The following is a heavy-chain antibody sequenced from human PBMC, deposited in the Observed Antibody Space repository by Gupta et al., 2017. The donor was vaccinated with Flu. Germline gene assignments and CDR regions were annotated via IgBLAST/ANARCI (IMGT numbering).Heavy chain of an antibody. D-gene: IGHD1-26*01. CDR1: GGTFNNYA. CDR2: IIPVFGTG. V-gene: IGHV1-69*01. J-gene: IGHJ4*02. Sequence: QVQLVQSETELKKPGSSVKVSCKASGGTFNNYAITWVRQAPGQGLEWMGGIIPVFGTGNYAQKFQGRVTITADESTSTVYIELRSLRSEDTARYYCAILYSGSSPGTALHFDYWGQGTLVTVSS. CDR3: AILYSGSSPGTALHFDY.